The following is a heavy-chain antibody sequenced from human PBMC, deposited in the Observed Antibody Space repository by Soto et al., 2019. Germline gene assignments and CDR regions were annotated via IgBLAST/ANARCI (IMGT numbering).Heavy chain of an antibody. V-gene: IGHV1-46*01. Sequence: ASVKVSCKASGYTFTSYYMHWVRQAPGQGLEWMGIINPSGGSTSYAQKFQGRVTMTRDTSTSTVYMELSSLRSEDTAVYYCARDGRGSYSSGWYYFDYWGQGTLVTVS. J-gene: IGHJ4*02. CDR1: GYTFTSYY. D-gene: IGHD6-19*01. CDR2: INPSGGST. CDR3: ARDGRGSYSSGWYYFDY.